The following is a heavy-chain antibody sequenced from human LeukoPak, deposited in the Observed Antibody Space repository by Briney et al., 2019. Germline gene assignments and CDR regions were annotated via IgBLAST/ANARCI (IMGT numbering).Heavy chain of an antibody. CDR3: ARDPCSSTSCYALRLMDV. CDR1: GYTLTEVS. Sequence: GASVKVSCKISGYTLTEVSMHWVRQAPGKGLEWMGGFDPADGEPIYAQKFQGRVTMSEDTSTDTAYMDLSSLRSEDTAVYYCARDPCSSTSCYALRLMDVWGQGTTVTVSS. J-gene: IGHJ6*02. CDR2: FDPADGEP. D-gene: IGHD2-2*01. V-gene: IGHV1-24*01.